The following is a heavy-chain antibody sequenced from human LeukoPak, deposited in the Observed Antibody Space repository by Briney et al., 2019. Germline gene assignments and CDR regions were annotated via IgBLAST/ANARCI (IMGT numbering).Heavy chain of an antibody. CDR1: GGSISSYY. CDR2: IYYSGST. CDR3: ARDSSSWAFDY. J-gene: IGHJ4*02. Sequence: SETLSPTYTVSGGSISSYYWSWIRQPPGKGLEWIGYIYYSGSTNYNPSLKSRVTISVDTSKNQFSLKLSSVTAADTAVYYCARDSSSWAFDYWGQGTLVTVSS. D-gene: IGHD6-13*01. V-gene: IGHV4-59*01.